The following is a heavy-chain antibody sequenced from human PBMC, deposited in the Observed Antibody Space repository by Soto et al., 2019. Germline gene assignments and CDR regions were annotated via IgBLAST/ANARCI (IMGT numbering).Heavy chain of an antibody. CDR2: INPNSGGT. D-gene: IGHD6-19*01. J-gene: IGHJ1*01. Sequence: QVQLVQSGAEVKKPGSSVKVSCKASGYTFTGYYMHWVRQAPGQGLEWMGWINPNSGGTNYAQKFQCRVTMTRDTSISTAYMELSRLRSDDTAVYYCARGSTWYSSGWYGYFQHWGQGTLVTVSS. CDR1: GYTFTGYY. V-gene: IGHV1-2*02. CDR3: ARGSTWYSSGWYGYFQH.